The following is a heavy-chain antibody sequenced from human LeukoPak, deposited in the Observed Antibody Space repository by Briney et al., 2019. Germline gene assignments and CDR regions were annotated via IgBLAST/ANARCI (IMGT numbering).Heavy chain of an antibody. CDR2: IYYSGST. D-gene: IGHD3-3*01. V-gene: IGHV4-39*01. CDR1: GGCISSSSYY. Sequence: PSETLSLTCTVSGGCISSSSYYWGWIRQPPGKGLEWIGSIYYSGSTYHNPSLKSRVTISVDTSTHQFSLTLTPVTAADTAVYYCARPIRFGVVMEAWFDPWGQGTLVTASS. CDR3: ARPIRFGVVMEAWFDP. J-gene: IGHJ5*02.